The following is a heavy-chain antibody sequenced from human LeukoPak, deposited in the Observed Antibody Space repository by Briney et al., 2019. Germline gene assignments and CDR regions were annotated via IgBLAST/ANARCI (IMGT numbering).Heavy chain of an antibody. CDR3: AKGKGIAVAHGDAFDI. V-gene: IGHV3-9*01. J-gene: IGHJ3*02. Sequence: GRSLRLSCAASGFTFDDYAMHWVRQAPGKGLEGVSGISWNSGSIGYADSVKGRFTISRDNAKNSLYLQMNSLRAEDTALYYCAKGKGIAVAHGDAFDIWGQGTMVTVSS. CDR2: ISWNSGSI. CDR1: GFTFDDYA. D-gene: IGHD6-19*01.